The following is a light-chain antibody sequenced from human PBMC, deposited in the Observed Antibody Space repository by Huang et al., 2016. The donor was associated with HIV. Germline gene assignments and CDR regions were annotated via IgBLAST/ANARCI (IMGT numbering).Light chain of an antibody. CDR1: QRIIPH. Sequence: DIQMTQSPSFVSASVGDRVTITCRASQRIIPHLSWYQQKPGKAPNLLIYAASNLESGVPSRFSGSGSGTDFSLTISSLQPSDFATYFCQQTYSSPFTFGPGTTVDIK. V-gene: IGKV1-39*01. CDR2: AAS. CDR3: QQTYSSPFT. J-gene: IGKJ3*01.